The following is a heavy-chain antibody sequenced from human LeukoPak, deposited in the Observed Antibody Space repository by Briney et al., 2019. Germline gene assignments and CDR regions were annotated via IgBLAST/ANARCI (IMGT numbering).Heavy chain of an antibody. J-gene: IGHJ4*02. V-gene: IGHV3-48*04. CDR2: VSSTGKTT. CDR3: ASRPLSGRSTWYTLDF. Sequence: GGSLRLSCAASGFTSTSYSINWVRQAPGKGLEWISYVSSTGKTTYYAASVKGRVTFSRDDADNSLYLQMSSLRVEDTGIYYCASRPLSGRSTWYTLDFWGQGVLVTVSS. D-gene: IGHD6-13*01. CDR1: GFTSTSYS.